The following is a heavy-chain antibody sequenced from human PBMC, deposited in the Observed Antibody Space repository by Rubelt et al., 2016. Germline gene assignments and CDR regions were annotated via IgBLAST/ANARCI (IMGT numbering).Heavy chain of an antibody. V-gene: IGHV4-34*01. J-gene: IGHJ4*02. CDR1: GGSFSGYY. CDR3: ARDNVGYSYGSGFFDY. Sequence: QEWGAGLLKPSETLSLTCAVYGGSFSGYYWSWIRQPPGKGLEWIGEINHSGSTHYNPSLKSRVTISVDKSKNQFSLKLSSVTAADTAVYYCARDNVGYSYGSGFFDYRGQGTLVTVSS. D-gene: IGHD5-18*01. CDR2: INHSGST.